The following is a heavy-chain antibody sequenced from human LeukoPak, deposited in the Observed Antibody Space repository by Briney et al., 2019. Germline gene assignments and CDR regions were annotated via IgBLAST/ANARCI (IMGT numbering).Heavy chain of an antibody. V-gene: IGHV4-4*02. J-gene: IGHJ4*02. CDR1: GGSISSSNW. CDR2: IYHSGST. CDR3: ARSYGDYGLGYYYFDY. Sequence: SETLSLTCAVSGGSISSSNWWSWVRQPPGKGLEWIGEIYHSGSTNYNPSLKSRVTISVDKSKNQSSLKLSSVTAADTAVYYCARSYGDYGLGYYYFDYWGQGTLVTVSS. D-gene: IGHD4-17*01.